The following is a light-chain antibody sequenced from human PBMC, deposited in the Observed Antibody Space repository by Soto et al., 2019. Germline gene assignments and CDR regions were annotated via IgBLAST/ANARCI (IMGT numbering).Light chain of an antibody. CDR3: QQSGSSPWT. CDR1: QTVISSY. J-gene: IGKJ1*01. V-gene: IGKV3-20*01. Sequence: EIVLPQSPGTLSLSPGERVTLSCRASQTVISSYLAWYQQRPGQAPRLLIYGASTRATGIPDRFSGSGSGTDFTLTISRLEPADFAVYYCQQSGSSPWTFGQGTKVDI. CDR2: GAS.